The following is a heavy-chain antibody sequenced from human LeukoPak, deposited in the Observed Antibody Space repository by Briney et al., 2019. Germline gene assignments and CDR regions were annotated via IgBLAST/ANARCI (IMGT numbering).Heavy chain of an antibody. CDR1: GFSLSTSGAG. V-gene: IGHV2-5*01. CDR2: IYWNDDK. Sequence: SGPTLVKPTQTLTLTCTFSGFSLSTSGAGVGWIRQPPGKALEWLALIYWNDDKRYSPSLKSRLTITQDTSKNQVVLTMTNMDPVDTATYYCAHSTYYNDSSGQGGVDYWGQGTLVTVSS. D-gene: IGHD3-22*01. CDR3: AHSTYYNDSSGQGGVDY. J-gene: IGHJ4*02.